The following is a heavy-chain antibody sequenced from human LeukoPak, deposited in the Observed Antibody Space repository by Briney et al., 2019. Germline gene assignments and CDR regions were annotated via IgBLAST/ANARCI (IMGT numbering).Heavy chain of an antibody. CDR2: MNPNSGNT. Sequence: GASVKVSSKASGYTFTSYDINWVRQATGQGLEWMGWMNPNSGNTGYAQKFQGRVTMTRNTSISTAYMELSSLRSEDTAVYYCARDCDIAVAGFDYFDYWGQGTLVTVSS. CDR3: ARDCDIAVAGFDYFDY. V-gene: IGHV1-8*01. CDR1: GYTFTSYD. D-gene: IGHD6-19*01. J-gene: IGHJ4*02.